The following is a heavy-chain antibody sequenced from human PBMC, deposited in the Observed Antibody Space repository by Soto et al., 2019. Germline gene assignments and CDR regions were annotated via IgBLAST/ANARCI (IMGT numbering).Heavy chain of an antibody. CDR1: GFTFSSYA. J-gene: IGHJ4*02. D-gene: IGHD2-15*01. CDR3: ATVPSSRGRAHFDY. CDR2: ISYDGSNK. Sequence: QVQLVESGGGVVQPGRSLRLSCAASGFTFSSYAMHWVRQAPGKGLEWVAVISYDGSNKYYADSVKGRFTISRDNSKNTLYLQMNSLRAEDTAVYYCATVPSSRGRAHFDYWGQGTLVTVSS. V-gene: IGHV3-30-3*01.